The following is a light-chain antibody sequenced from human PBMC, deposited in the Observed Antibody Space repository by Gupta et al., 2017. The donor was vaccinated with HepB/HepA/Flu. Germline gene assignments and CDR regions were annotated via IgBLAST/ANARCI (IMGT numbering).Light chain of an antibody. CDR1: ALPKQY. CDR2: KDS. CDR3: QSADSSGTYHVV. Sequence: SYELTQPPSVSVSPGQTARITCSGDALPKQYAYWYQQKPGQAPVLVIYKDSERPSGIPERFSGSSSGTTVTLTISGVQVEDEADYYCQSADSSGTYHVVFGGGTKLTVL. V-gene: IGLV3-25*03. J-gene: IGLJ2*01.